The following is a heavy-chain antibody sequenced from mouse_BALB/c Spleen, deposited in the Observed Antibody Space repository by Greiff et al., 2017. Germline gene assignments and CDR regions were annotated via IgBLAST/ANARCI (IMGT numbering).Heavy chain of an antibody. D-gene: IGHD3-2*01. J-gene: IGHJ2*01. Sequence: VQLKQSGAELVRSGASVKLSCTASGFNIKDYYMHWVKQRPEQGLEWIGWIDPENGDTEYAPKFQGKATMTADTSSNTAYLQLSSLTSEDTAVYYCNFDSSGYPVYWGQGTTRTVSS. CDR3: NFDSSGYPVY. CDR2: IDPENGDT. CDR1: GFNIKDYY. V-gene: IGHV14-4*02.